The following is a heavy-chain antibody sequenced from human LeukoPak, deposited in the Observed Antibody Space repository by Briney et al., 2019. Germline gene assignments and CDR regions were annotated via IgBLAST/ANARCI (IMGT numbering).Heavy chain of an antibody. CDR2: IYYSGST. CDR1: GGSISSYY. Sequence: SEALSLICCVSGGSISSYYWSWIRQPPGKGLEWIGYIYYSGSTNYNPSLKSRVTISVDTSKHQFSLKLSSVTAADTAVYYCARVGYSSGWPHFDYLGQRTLATVSS. J-gene: IGHJ4*02. D-gene: IGHD6-19*01. V-gene: IGHV4-59*01. CDR3: ARVGYSSGWPHFDY.